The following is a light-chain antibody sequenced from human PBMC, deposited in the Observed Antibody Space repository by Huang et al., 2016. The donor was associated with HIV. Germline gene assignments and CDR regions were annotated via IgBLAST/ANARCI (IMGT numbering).Light chain of an antibody. Sequence: DIQMTHSPSSLSASVGDRVTITCRASQSISSYLNWYQQKPGKAPKLLIYAAASLQSGVPSRLSGSGSGTEFTLTISSLQPEDFATYYCQQSYSTPLLTVGGGTKVELK. V-gene: IGKV1-39*01. CDR2: AAA. CDR3: QQSYSTPLLT. J-gene: IGKJ4*01. CDR1: QSISSY.